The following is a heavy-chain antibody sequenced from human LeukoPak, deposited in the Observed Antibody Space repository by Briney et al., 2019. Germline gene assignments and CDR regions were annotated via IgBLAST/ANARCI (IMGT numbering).Heavy chain of an antibody. CDR1: GFTVSSNY. Sequence: GGSLRLSCAASGFTVSSNYMSWVRQAPGKGLEWVSIIYSGGSTYYADSVKGRFTISRDNSKNTLYLQMNGLRAEDTAVYYCARDWTGGQYSSSQYGYWGQGTLVTVSS. J-gene: IGHJ4*02. CDR2: IYSGGST. D-gene: IGHD6-13*01. V-gene: IGHV3-53*05. CDR3: ARDWTGGQYSSSQYGY.